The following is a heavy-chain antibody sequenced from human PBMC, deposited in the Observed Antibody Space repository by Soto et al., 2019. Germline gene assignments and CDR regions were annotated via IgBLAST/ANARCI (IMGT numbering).Heavy chain of an antibody. CDR2: IYYSGST. J-gene: IGHJ5*02. Sequence: QLQLQESGPGLVKPSETLSLTCTVSGGSISSSSYYWGWIRQPPGKGLEWIGSIYYSGSTYYNPTLKSRVTISVDTSKNQSSLKLSSVTAADTAVYYCARRSSSWYGGWFDPWGQGTLVTVSS. V-gene: IGHV4-39*01. CDR1: GGSISSSSYY. D-gene: IGHD6-13*01. CDR3: ARRSSSWYGGWFDP.